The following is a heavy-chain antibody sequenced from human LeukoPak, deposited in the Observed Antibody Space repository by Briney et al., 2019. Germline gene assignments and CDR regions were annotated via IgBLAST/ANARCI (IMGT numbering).Heavy chain of an antibody. Sequence: SETLSLTCTVSGGSINNGGYYWSWIRQHPGKGLEWIGYIYYSGSSYYNPSLRSRVTISVDTSKNQFSLKLSSVTAADTAVYYCARVKVPAAKWDAFDIWGQGTMVTVSS. D-gene: IGHD2-2*01. CDR1: GGSINNGGYY. V-gene: IGHV4-31*03. CDR2: IYYSGSS. CDR3: ARVKVPAAKWDAFDI. J-gene: IGHJ3*02.